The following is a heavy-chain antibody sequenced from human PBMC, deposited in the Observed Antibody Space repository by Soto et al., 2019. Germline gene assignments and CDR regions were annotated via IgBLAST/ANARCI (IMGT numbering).Heavy chain of an antibody. V-gene: IGHV4-59*08. CDR2: VYYNGIA. CDR3: ARGKNWLDP. J-gene: IGHJ5*02. CDR1: GGSISTYY. Sequence: PSETLSLTCTVSGGSISTYYWSWIRQPPGEGLELIGYVYYNGIAHYSPSLLSRLTISVDMSKNQFSLKLSSVTAADTAVYYCARGKNWLDPWGQGTPVTVSS.